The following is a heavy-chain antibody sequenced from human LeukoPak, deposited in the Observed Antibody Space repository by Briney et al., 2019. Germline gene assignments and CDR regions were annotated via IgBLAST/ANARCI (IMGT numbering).Heavy chain of an antibody. Sequence: SETLSLTCTVSGGSVSSYYWSWIRQPPGKGLEWIGYIYYGGSTNYNPSLKSRVTISVDTSKNQFSLKLSSVTAADTAVYYCARVLLLWFGDSAGVWFDPWGQGTLVTVSS. CDR3: ARVLLLWFGDSAGVWFDP. CDR1: GGSVSSYY. J-gene: IGHJ5*02. D-gene: IGHD3-10*01. CDR2: IYYGGST. V-gene: IGHV4-59*08.